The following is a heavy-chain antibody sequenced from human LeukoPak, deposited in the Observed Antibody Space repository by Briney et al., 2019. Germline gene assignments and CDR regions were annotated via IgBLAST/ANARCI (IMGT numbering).Heavy chain of an antibody. CDR1: GGSISSGGYS. D-gene: IGHD3-10*01. V-gene: IGHV4-30-2*01. J-gene: IGHJ5*02. CDR2: IYHSGST. Sequence: SQTLSLTCAVSGGSISSGGYSWSWIRQPPGKGLEWIGYIYHSGSTYYNPSLKSRVTVSVDRSKNQFSLKLSSMTAADTAVYYCARDKYSGSGSYLGVSWFDPWGQGTLVTVSS. CDR3: ARDKYSGSGSYLGVSWFDP.